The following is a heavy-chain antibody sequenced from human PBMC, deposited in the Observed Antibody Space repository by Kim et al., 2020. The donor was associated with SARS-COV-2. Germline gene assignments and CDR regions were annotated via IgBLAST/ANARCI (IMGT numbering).Heavy chain of an antibody. D-gene: IGHD1-7*01. CDR3: ANNWNYDH. J-gene: IGHJ5*02. Sequence: GGSLRLSCTASGFTFSGYAMSWVRQSPGKGLEWVSTIAAGGNDKHYADSVKGRFTISRDNSKNTFYLQMNSLRVEDTAIYYCANNWNYDHWGQGILVTVS. CDR2: IAAGGNDK. V-gene: IGHV3-23*01. CDR1: GFTFSGYA.